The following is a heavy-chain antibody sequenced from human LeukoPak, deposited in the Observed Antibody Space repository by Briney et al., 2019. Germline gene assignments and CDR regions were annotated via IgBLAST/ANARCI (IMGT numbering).Heavy chain of an antibody. J-gene: IGHJ4*02. Sequence: ASVKVSCQASGYTFTSYGISWVRQAPGQGLEWMGRIRAYNGNTNYAQKLQGRVTMTTDTSTSTAYMELRSLRSDDTAVYYCARDLFAAPAFDYWGQGTLVTVSS. CDR2: IRAYNGNT. CDR3: ARDLFAAPAFDY. D-gene: IGHD2-21*01. CDR1: GYTFTSYG. V-gene: IGHV1-18*01.